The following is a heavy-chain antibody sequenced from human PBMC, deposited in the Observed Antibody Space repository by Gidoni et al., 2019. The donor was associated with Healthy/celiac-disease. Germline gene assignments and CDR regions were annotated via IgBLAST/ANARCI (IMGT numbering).Heavy chain of an antibody. V-gene: IGHV1-18*01. CDR2: ISAYNGNT. CDR1: GYTFTIYG. Sequence: QVHLVQSGAEVKKPGASVNVSCKASGYTFTIYGISWVRQAPGQGLEWMGWISAYNGNTNDEQKLQGRVNMTTDTSTSTAYMELRSLRSDDTAVYYGARDRRGSPLDVWGQGTTVTVSS. D-gene: IGHD3-10*01. CDR3: ARDRRGSPLDV. J-gene: IGHJ6*02.